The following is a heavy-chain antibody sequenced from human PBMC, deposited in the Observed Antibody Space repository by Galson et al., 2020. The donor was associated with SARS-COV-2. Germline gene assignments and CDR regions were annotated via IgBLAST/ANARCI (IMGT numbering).Heavy chain of an antibody. CDR2: ISPNSGGT. CDR3: ARVGPRVAGQKVLDC. Sequence: ASVKVSCKASGYTFIDYSMHWVRQAPGQGLEWMGWISPNSGGTNYAQKLQGRVAMTRDTSRNTAYMELTRLKSDDTAVYFCARVGPRVAGQKVLDCWGQVPLVTVSS. CDR1: GYTFIDYS. D-gene: IGHD6-19*01. V-gene: IGHV1-2*02. J-gene: IGHJ4*02.